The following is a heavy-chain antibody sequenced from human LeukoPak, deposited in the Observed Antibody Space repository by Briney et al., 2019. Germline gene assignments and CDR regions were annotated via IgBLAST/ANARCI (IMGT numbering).Heavy chain of an antibody. J-gene: IGHJ6*02. V-gene: IGHV1-18*01. D-gene: IGHD3-3*01. CDR3: ARGRRELSYYDFWSGYQYYYGMDV. CDR1: GYTFTSYG. Sequence: GASVKVSCKASGYTFTSYGISWVRQAPGQGLEWMGWISAYNGNTNYAQKLQGRVTTTPDTSTSTAYMELRSLRSDDTAVYYCARGRRELSYYDFWSGYQYYYGMDVWGQGTTVTVSS. CDR2: ISAYNGNT.